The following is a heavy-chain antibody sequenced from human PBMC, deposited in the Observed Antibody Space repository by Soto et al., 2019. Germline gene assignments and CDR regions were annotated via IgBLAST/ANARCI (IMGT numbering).Heavy chain of an antibody. V-gene: IGHV1-8*01. D-gene: IGHD3-3*01. CDR2: MNPNSGNT. Sequence: RASVKVSCKASGYTFTSYDINWVRQATGQGLEWMGWMNPNSGNTGYAQKFQGRVTMTRNTSISTAYMELSSLRSEDTAVYYCASVGFWSGYPPTGSYYYYGMDVWGQGTTVTVSS. J-gene: IGHJ6*02. CDR3: ASVGFWSGYPPTGSYYYYGMDV. CDR1: GYTFTSYD.